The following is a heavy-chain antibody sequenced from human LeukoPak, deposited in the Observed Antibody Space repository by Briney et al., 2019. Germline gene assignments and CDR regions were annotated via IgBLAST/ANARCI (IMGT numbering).Heavy chain of an antibody. Sequence: GGSLRLSCAASGFTFDDYTMHWVRQAPGKGLEWVSLISWDGGSTYYADSVKGRFTIFRDNSKNSLYLQMNSLRTEDTALYYCATTGTTSGYWGQGTLVTVSS. J-gene: IGHJ4*02. D-gene: IGHD1-1*01. CDR1: GFTFDDYT. CDR3: ATTGTTSGY. CDR2: ISWDGGST. V-gene: IGHV3-43*01.